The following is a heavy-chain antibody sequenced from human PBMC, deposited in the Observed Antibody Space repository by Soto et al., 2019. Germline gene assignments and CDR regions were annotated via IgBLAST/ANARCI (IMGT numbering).Heavy chain of an antibody. CDR1: GFTFSSYR. J-gene: IGHJ4*02. CDR2: ISSSSNYI. V-gene: IGHV3-21*01. CDR3: ARAQVGFDY. D-gene: IGHD3-16*01. Sequence: GGSLRLXCAAFGFTFSSYRMNWVRQAPGXXLXXXSXISSSSNYIYYADSVKGRFTISRDNAKNSLYLQMNSLXXXXXXXXYCARAQVGFDYWGQGTLVTVSS.